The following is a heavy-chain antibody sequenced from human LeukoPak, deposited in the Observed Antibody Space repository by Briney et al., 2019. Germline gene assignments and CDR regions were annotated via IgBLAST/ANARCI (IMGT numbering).Heavy chain of an antibody. Sequence: SSVKVSCKASGCTFSSYAISWVRQAPGQGLEWMGRIIPIFGTADYAQKFQGRVTITTDESTSTAYMELSSLRSEDTAVYYCARDLGGGATDYWGQGTLVTVSS. J-gene: IGHJ4*02. V-gene: IGHV1-69*05. CDR1: GCTFSSYA. D-gene: IGHD2-15*01. CDR2: IIPIFGTA. CDR3: ARDLGGGATDY.